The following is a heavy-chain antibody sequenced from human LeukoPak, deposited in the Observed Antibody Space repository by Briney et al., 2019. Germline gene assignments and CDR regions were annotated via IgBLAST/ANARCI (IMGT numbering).Heavy chain of an antibody. Sequence: SQTLSLTCTVSVGSLRGHWWTCVRQPPARGLECIYDAFYTSSINYSPSLNSRLILSLDTSINLFSLYLRSVTAADSAIYYCARRNTADASIDFWGQGTLVTVSS. CDR1: VGSLRGHW. J-gene: IGHJ4*02. D-gene: IGHD4-17*01. CDR2: AFYTSSI. V-gene: IGHV4-59*08. CDR3: ARRNTADASIDF.